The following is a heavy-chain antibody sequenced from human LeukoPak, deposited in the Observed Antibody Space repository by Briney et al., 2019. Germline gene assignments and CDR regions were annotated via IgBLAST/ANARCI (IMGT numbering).Heavy chain of an antibody. V-gene: IGHV4-39*01. CDR1: GGSISSSSYY. CDR3: ARLLWFGEPYFDY. J-gene: IGHJ4*02. D-gene: IGHD3-10*01. Sequence: SETLSLTCTVSGGSISSSSYYWGWIRQPPGQGLEWIGSNSGSTYYNPSLKSPVTISVDTSRNQFSLKLSSVTAADTAVYYCARLLWFGEPYFDYWGQGTLVTVSS. CDR2: NSGST.